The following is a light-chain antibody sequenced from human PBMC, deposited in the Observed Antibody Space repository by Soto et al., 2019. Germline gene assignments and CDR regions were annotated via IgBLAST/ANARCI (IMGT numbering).Light chain of an antibody. Sequence: AIRMTQSPSSLSASTGDRVTITCRASQGISSYLAWYQQKPGKAPKLLIYAASTLQSGVPSRFSGSGSGTDFTLTISCLQSEDFATYYCQQYYSYPRTFGQGTQ. CDR2: AAS. J-gene: IGKJ1*01. V-gene: IGKV1-8*01. CDR3: QQYYSYPRT. CDR1: QGISSY.